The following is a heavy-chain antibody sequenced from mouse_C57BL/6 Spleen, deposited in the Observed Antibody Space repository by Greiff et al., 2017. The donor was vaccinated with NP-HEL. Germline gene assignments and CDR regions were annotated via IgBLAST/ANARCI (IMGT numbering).Heavy chain of an antibody. CDR3: ARGSGGC. D-gene: IGHD1-1*01. J-gene: IGHJ2*01. Sequence: VQLQQSGAELARPGASVKLSCKASGYTFTSYGISWVKQRTGQGLEWIGEIYPRSGNTYYNDKFKGKATLTADKSSSTAYMGLRSLTSEDSAGYFCARGSGGCWGKGTTLTVSS. CDR1: GYTFTSYG. V-gene: IGHV1-81*01. CDR2: IYPRSGNT.